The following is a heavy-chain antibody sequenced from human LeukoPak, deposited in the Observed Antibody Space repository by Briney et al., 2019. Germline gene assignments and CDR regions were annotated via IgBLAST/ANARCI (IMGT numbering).Heavy chain of an antibody. CDR3: ARDLMVYAKDWFDP. J-gene: IGHJ5*02. CDR1: GFTFSDYY. Sequence: GGSLRLSCTASGFTFSDYYMSWIRQAPGKGLEWLSYISVSGSSVSYVDSVKGRFTISRDNAKNSLYLQMNSLRAEDTAVYYCARDLMVYAKDWFDPWGQGTLVTVSS. D-gene: IGHD2-8*01. CDR2: ISVSGSSV. V-gene: IGHV3-11*04.